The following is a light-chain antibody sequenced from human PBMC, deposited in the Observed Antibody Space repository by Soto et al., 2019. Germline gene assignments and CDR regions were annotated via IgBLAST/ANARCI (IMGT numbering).Light chain of an antibody. J-gene: IGKJ4*01. CDR2: GTS. V-gene: IGKV3-15*01. CDR3: QQYNNWLT. Sequence: EVVMTQSPVTLSVSPGERATLSCRASESVNSHLAWYQQRPGQAPRLLIYGTSTRATGIPARFSGSGSGTEFTLTISSLQSEDFAVYYCQQYNNWLTFGGGTKVEIK. CDR1: ESVNSH.